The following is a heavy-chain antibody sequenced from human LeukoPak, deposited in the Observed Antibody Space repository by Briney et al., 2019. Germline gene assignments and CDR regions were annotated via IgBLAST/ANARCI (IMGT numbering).Heavy chain of an antibody. CDR3: ARGVYSSGWSHYYYYYYMDV. CDR2: IFSGGST. J-gene: IGHJ6*03. V-gene: IGHV4-39*07. CDR1: GGSISSSTFY. D-gene: IGHD6-19*01. Sequence: KPSETLSLTCTVSGGSISSSTFYWGWIRQPPGKGLEWIGSIFSGGSTNYNPSLKSRVTISVDTSKNQFSLKLSSVTAADTAVYYCARGVYSSGWSHYYYYYYMDVWGKGTTVTVSS.